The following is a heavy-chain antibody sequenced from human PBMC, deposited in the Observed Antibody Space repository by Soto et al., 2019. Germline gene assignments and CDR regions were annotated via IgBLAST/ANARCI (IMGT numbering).Heavy chain of an antibody. CDR1: GLTSDYYW. V-gene: IGHV3-74*01. Sequence: HPGGCLRHSCSAAGLTSDYYWVHWLRQVPGKGLLWVPHIQNDASLTTYADSVKGRSIISRDNAKNTLYLQMNGLRVEDAAVYFCVRGPRGGTVLWGQGMMVTHSS. J-gene: IGHJ3*01. D-gene: IGHD2-15*01. CDR2: IQNDASLT. CDR3: VRGPRGGTVL.